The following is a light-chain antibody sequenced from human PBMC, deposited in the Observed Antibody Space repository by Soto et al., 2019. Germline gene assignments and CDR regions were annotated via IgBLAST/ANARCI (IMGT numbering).Light chain of an antibody. CDR2: KAS. Sequence: DIQMTQSPSTLSASVGDRVTITCRASQSISSWLAWYQQKPGKAPNLLIYKASSLESGVPSRFSCSGSGTEFTLTISSLQPDDFATSYCQQYNSYPLTFGGGTKVEIK. CDR3: QQYNSYPLT. CDR1: QSISSW. V-gene: IGKV1-5*03. J-gene: IGKJ4*01.